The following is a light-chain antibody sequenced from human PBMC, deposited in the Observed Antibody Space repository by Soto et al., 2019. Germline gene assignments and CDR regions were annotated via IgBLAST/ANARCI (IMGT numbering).Light chain of an antibody. CDR2: GAS. V-gene: IGKV3-15*01. J-gene: IGKJ1*01. CDR1: QSVSSN. CDR3: QQYNNWPPMA. Sequence: EIVMTQSPATLSVSPGERATLSCRASQSVSSNLAWYQQKPGQAPRLLLYGASTRATGIPARFSGSGSGTACTHTISSLQSEDFAVYYWQQYNNWPPMAFGQGTKVEIK.